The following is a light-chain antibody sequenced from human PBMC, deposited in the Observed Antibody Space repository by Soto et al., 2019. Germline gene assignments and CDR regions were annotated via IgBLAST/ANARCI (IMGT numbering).Light chain of an antibody. CDR1: QSVGNN. Sequence: EIVVTQSPATLSVSPGERATLSCRASQSVGNNFAWYQQKPGQAPRLLIFATSTRATGVPARFSGRVSGTECTLTISSLQSEDFAVYYCQQYGDWPLTFGGGVKVEIE. J-gene: IGKJ4*01. CDR3: QQYGDWPLT. CDR2: ATS. V-gene: IGKV3-15*01.